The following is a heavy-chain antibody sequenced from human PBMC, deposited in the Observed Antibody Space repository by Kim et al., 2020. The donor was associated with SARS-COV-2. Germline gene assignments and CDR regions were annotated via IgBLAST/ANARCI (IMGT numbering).Heavy chain of an antibody. V-gene: IGHV4-31*02. J-gene: IGHJ5*02. CDR3: ARDRVKRTMVRGVIGWFDP. Sequence: SRVTISVDTSKNQFSLKLSSGTAADTAVYYCARDRVKRTMVRGVIGWFDPWGQGTLVTVSS. D-gene: IGHD3-10*01.